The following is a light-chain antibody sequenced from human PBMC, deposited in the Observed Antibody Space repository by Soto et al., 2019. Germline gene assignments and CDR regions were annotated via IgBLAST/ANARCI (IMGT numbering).Light chain of an antibody. J-gene: IGKJ1*01. CDR3: QQYNNWPPWT. CDR1: RSVTTN. V-gene: IGKV3-15*01. CDR2: GAS. Sequence: EIVMTQSPATLSVSPGERGTLSCRASRSVTTNMAWYQQKPGQAPRLLIYGASTRATGIPARFSGSGSGTDFTLTISSLQSEDFAVYYCQQYNNWPPWTFGQGTKVDIK.